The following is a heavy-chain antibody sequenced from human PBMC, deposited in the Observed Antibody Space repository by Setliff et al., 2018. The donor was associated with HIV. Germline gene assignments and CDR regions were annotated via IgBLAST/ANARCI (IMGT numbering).Heavy chain of an antibody. V-gene: IGHV1-2*02. CDR2: INPKSGAT. CDR1: GYRFTDFY. D-gene: IGHD3-9*01. Sequence: SVKVSCKTFGYRFTDFYVNWVRQALGQGLEWMGWINPKSGATKNAQKFQGRVTMTRDTSISTVYMELSSLRSDDTASYFCARRAEDLAINPPSFDYYFDYWGQGTPVTVSS. CDR3: ARRAEDLAINPPSFDYYFDY. J-gene: IGHJ4*02.